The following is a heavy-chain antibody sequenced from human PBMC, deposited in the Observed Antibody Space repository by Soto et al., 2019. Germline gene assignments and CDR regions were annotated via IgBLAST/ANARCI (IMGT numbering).Heavy chain of an antibody. D-gene: IGHD2-21*01. CDR3: AKSLVFVDHAYMDV. J-gene: IGHJ6*03. V-gene: IGHV1-69*02. Sequence: QVQLVQSGAEVRKPGSSVKVSCEASGGSFISYIFTWVRQAPGQGLEWMGRSIPIQGRADYALKFQGRVTITADRSTQTVYMELRSLRPEDTALYYFAKSLVFVDHAYMDVWGKGTTVTVSS. CDR2: SIPIQGRA. CDR1: GGSFISYI.